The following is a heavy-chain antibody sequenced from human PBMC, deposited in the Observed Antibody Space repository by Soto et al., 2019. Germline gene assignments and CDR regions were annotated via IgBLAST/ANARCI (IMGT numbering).Heavy chain of an antibody. CDR1: GASINNNDYY. CDR2: VYYSGTT. D-gene: IGHD3-22*01. J-gene: IGHJ2*01. V-gene: IGHV4-30-4*01. Sequence: SETLSLTCTVSGASINNNDYYWSWIRQTPGKGLEWIGYVYYSGTTDYIPSLKSRLSTSIDKSQNQFTLKLNSVTAADTATYYCARMSYFYDKWYFDLWGRGTLVTVS. CDR3: ARMSYFYDKWYFDL.